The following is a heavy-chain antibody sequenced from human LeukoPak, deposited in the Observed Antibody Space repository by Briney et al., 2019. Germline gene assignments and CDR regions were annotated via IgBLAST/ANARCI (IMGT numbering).Heavy chain of an antibody. D-gene: IGHD3-16*01. CDR2: IKQDGSEK. CDR1: GFTFTTYW. J-gene: IGHJ4*02. V-gene: IGHV3-7*01. CDR3: ARDGGVGIFDY. Sequence: QSGGSLRLSCTASGFTFTTYWMSWVRHPPGKGLEWVANIKQDGSEKYYVDSVKGRFTISRDNAKNSLYLQMNSLRAEDTAVYYCARDGGVGIFDYWGQGTLVTVSS.